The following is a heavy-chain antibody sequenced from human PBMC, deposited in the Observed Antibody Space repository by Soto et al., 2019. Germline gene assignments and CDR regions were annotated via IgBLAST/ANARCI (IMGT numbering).Heavy chain of an antibody. J-gene: IGHJ6*02. Sequence: QVQLQQWGAGLLKPSETLSLTCAVYGGSFSAYYWSWIRQPPGKGLEWIGEINDSGSTNYNPSLMSRVTISGDKSKNQFSLKLSSVTAADTAVYYCARGPLCTTSCYWGMDVWGQGTTVTVSS. CDR2: INDSGST. V-gene: IGHV4-34*01. D-gene: IGHD2-2*01. CDR3: ARGPLCTTSCYWGMDV. CDR1: GGSFSAYY.